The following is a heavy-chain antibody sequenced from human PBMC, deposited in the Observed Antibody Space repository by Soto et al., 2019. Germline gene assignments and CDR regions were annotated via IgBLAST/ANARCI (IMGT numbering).Heavy chain of an antibody. Sequence: PSETLSLTCAVSGGSISSGGYSWSWIRQPPGKGLEWIGYIYHSGSTYYNPSLKSRVTISVDRSKNQFSLKLSSVTAADTAVYYCARVVKYCISTSCYSGFDPWGQGTLVTVSS. J-gene: IGHJ5*02. V-gene: IGHV4-30-2*01. D-gene: IGHD2-2*01. CDR3: ARVVKYCISTSCYSGFDP. CDR1: GGSISSGGYS. CDR2: IYHSGST.